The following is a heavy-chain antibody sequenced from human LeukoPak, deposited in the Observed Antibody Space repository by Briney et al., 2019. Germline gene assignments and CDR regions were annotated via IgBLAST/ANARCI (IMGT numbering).Heavy chain of an antibody. CDR3: ARGDYFDY. J-gene: IGHJ4*02. D-gene: IGHD3-10*01. CDR2: VSTYDADT. Sequence: ASVTVSCKASGYTFSNYGISWVRQAPGQGLEWVGWVSTYDADTNYAQKLQGRVTMTTDTSTSTAYMELRSLTSDDAAVYYCARGDYFDYWGQGSLVTVSS. CDR1: GYTFSNYG. V-gene: IGHV1-18*01.